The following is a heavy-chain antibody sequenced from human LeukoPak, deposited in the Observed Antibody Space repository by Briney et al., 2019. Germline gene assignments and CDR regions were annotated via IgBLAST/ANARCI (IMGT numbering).Heavy chain of an antibody. J-gene: IGHJ6*02. CDR1: GFTFSSYA. D-gene: IGHD5-12*01. CDR3: ARVDIVATTNLYYYYGMDV. V-gene: IGHV3-23*01. Sequence: QPGGSLRLSCAASGFTFSSYAMSWVRQAPGKGLEWVSAISGSGGSTYYADSVKGRFTISRDNSKNTLYLQMNSLRAEDTAVYYCARVDIVATTNLYYYYGMDVWGQGTTVTVSS. CDR2: ISGSGGST.